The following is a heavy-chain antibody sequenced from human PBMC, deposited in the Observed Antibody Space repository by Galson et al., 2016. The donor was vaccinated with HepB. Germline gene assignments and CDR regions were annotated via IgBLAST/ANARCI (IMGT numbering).Heavy chain of an antibody. CDR2: VFYGGNT. Sequence: SETLSLTCTVSGDSITSRHYYWAWIRRPPGKGLEWIGNVFYGGNTYYSPSLRGRASISVDASKNQVSLTLTSVIAADAAVSFCASQPSTGQGYYKFGVDVWGKGTTVLVSS. J-gene: IGHJ6*04. CDR1: GDSITSRHYY. CDR3: ASQPSTGQGYYKFGVDV. V-gene: IGHV4-39*01. D-gene: IGHD3-22*01.